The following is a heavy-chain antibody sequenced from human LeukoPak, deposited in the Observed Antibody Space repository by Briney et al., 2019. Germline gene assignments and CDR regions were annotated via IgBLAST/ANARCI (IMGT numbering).Heavy chain of an antibody. CDR3: ATSLEPLTEY. J-gene: IGHJ4*02. D-gene: IGHD1-1*01. CDR2: INSGGSGT. Sequence: PGRSLRLSCAASGFAFSSNWMHWVRQTPGKGLVWVSRINSGGSGTSYAASVEGRFTISRDNVKNTLYLQMDSLRAEDTAVYYCATSLEPLTEYWGQGTLVTVSS. V-gene: IGHV3-74*01. CDR1: GFAFSSNW.